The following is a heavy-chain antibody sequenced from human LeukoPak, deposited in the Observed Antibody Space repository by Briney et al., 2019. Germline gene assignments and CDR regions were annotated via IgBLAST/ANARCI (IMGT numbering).Heavy chain of an antibody. CDR1: GGFISSYY. V-gene: IGHV4-59*01. J-gene: IGHJ5*02. CDR2: IYYSGST. D-gene: IGHD5-12*01. CDR3: ARVVSRYVPRYFDP. Sequence: SETLSLTCTVSGGFISSYYWNWLRPSPGKALEWMGYIYYSGSTNYNTSLNSRVTISVDTSKNQFSLKLSSVTAADTAVYYWARVVSRYVPRYFDPWGQGTLVTVSS.